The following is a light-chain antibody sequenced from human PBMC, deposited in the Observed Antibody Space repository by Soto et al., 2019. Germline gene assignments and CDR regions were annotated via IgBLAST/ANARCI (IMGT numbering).Light chain of an antibody. CDR2: DVS. CDR3: CSNVGSYPLRV. Sequence: QSALTQPRSVSGSPGQSVTISCTGTSGDVGAYNYVSWYQQHPGKAPKLMIYDVSKRPSGVPDRFSGSKSGTTASLTISGLQAEDEADYYCCSNVGSYPLRVFGGGTKLTVL. J-gene: IGLJ3*02. V-gene: IGLV2-11*01. CDR1: SGDVGAYNY.